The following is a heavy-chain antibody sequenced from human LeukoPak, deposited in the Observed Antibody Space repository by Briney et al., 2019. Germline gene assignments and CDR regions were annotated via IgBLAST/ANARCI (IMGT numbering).Heavy chain of an antibody. D-gene: IGHD3-22*01. CDR2: INHSGST. CDR1: GGSISSGGYS. V-gene: IGHV4-30-2*01. Sequence: PSQTLSLTCAVSGGSISSGGYSWSWIRQPPGKGLEWIGEINHSGSTNYNPSLKSRVTISVDTSKNQFSLKLSSVTAADTAVYYCARQAYYYDSSGYYPVTNYYYYYMDVWGKGTTVTISS. CDR3: ARQAYYYDSSGYYPVTNYYYYYMDV. J-gene: IGHJ6*03.